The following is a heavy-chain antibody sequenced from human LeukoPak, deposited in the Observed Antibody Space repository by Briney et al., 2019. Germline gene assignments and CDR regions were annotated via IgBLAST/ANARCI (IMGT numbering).Heavy chain of an antibody. CDR3: ARLFGYYYDSSGYPDAFDI. D-gene: IGHD3-22*01. V-gene: IGHV5-51*01. CDR1: GYSFTSYW. Sequence: GESLKISCKGSGYSFTSYWIGWVRQMPGKGLEWMGIIYPGDSDTRYSPSFQGQVTISADKSISTAYLQWSRLEASDTAVFYCARLFGYYYDSSGYPDAFDIWGQGTMVTVSS. J-gene: IGHJ3*02. CDR2: IYPGDSDT.